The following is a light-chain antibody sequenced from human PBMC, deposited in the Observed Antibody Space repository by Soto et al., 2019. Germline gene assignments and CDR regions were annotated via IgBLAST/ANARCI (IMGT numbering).Light chain of an antibody. Sequence: DIPMTQSPSSLSASVGDRITITCRASQNVGSYLSWYQQRSGKAPKLLIFAASKLQGGVSSRFSGSGSGTDFTLTIDSLQPEDFATYFCQQSYNTSLTFGGGTKVEI. CDR2: AAS. CDR3: QQSYNTSLT. CDR1: QNVGSY. V-gene: IGKV1-39*01. J-gene: IGKJ4*01.